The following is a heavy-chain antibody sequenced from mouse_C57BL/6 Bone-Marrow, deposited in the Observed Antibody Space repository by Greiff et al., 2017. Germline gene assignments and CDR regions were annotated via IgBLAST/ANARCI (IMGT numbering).Heavy chain of an antibody. D-gene: IGHD2-14*01. CDR1: GYSITSGYY. CDR3: AREGYYYAMDY. V-gene: IGHV3-6*01. Sequence: DVQLLESGPGLVKPSQSLSLTCSVTGYSITSGYYWNWLRQFPGNKLEWMGYISYDGSNNSNPSLQNRISITRDTSKNQLFLKVNAGATEDTSTYCCAREGYYYAMDYGGQGTSVTVAS. J-gene: IGHJ4*01. CDR2: ISYDGSN.